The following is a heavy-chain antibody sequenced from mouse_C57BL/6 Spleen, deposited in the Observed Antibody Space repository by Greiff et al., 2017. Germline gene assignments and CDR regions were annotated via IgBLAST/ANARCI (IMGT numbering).Heavy chain of an antibody. CDR3: AFYYGYDEGGYYYAMDY. CDR1: GYAFSSYW. CDR2: LYPGDGDT. Sequence: VQLQQSGAELVKPGASVKISCKASGYAFSSYWMNWVKQRPGKGLEWIGQLYPGDGDTNYNGKFKGKATMTADKSSNTAYMQLSSLPSEDSAVYFCAFYYGYDEGGYYYAMDYWGQGTSVTVSS. V-gene: IGHV1-80*01. D-gene: IGHD2-2*01. J-gene: IGHJ4*01.